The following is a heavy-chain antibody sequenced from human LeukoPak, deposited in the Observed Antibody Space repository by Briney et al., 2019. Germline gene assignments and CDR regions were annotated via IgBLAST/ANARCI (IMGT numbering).Heavy chain of an antibody. J-gene: IGHJ4*02. Sequence: SVKVSCKASGGTFSSYAISWVRQAPGQGLEWMGGIIPIFGTANYAQKFQGRVTITADESTSTAYMELSSLRSEDTAVYYCAREGARGEWLRPRPLYYFDYWGQGTLVTVSS. CDR2: IIPIFGTA. V-gene: IGHV1-69*13. CDR3: AREGARGEWLRPRPLYYFDY. CDR1: GGTFSSYA. D-gene: IGHD5-12*01.